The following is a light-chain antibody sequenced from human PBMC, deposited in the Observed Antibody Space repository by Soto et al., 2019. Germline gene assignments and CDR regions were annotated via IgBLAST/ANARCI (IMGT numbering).Light chain of an antibody. J-gene: IGLJ1*01. CDR1: SSDVGGYNY. V-gene: IGLV2-8*01. CDR2: EVS. Sequence: QSALTQPPSASGSPGQSVTISCTGTSSDVGGYNYVSWYQQHPGKAPKLMIYEVSKRPSGVPDRFSGSKSGNTASLTVSGLQAEDEADYYCRPYAGSNNYVFGTGTKVTVL. CDR3: RPYAGSNNYV.